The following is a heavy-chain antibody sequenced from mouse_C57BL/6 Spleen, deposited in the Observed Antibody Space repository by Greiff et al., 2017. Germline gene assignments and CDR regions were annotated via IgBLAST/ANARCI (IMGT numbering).Heavy chain of an antibody. Sequence: VQLQASGPGLVQPSQSLSITCTVSGFSLTSYGVHWVRQSPGKGLEWLGVIWSGGSTDYNAAFISRLSISKDNSKSQVFFKMNSLQADDTAIYYCARTYDYDERDAMDYWGQGTSVTVSS. D-gene: IGHD2-4*01. V-gene: IGHV2-2*01. J-gene: IGHJ4*01. CDR2: IWSGGST. CDR1: GFSLTSYG. CDR3: ARTYDYDERDAMDY.